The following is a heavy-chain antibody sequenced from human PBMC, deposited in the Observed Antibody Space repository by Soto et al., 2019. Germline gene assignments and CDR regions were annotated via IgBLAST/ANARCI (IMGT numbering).Heavy chain of an antibody. J-gene: IGHJ6*02. V-gene: IGHV4-34*12. Sequence: QVQLQQWGAGLLKPSETLSLTCAVYGGSFRSFYWSWIRQPPGKGLEWIGEIIHSGSTNYNPSLESRVTISLDTSKNQFSLKVNSVIAAETAVYYCARVRKGVTTIRKYGMDVWGQGTTVTVSS. CDR3: ARVRKGVTTIRKYGMDV. CDR1: GGSFRSFY. D-gene: IGHD4-17*01. CDR2: IIHSGST.